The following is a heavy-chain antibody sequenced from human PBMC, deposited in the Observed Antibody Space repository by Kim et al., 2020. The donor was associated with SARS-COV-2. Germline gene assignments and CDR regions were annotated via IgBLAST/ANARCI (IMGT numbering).Heavy chain of an antibody. D-gene: IGHD1-26*01. Sequence: ADSLKGRVTISTHKSKNTLYRQMNSLRAEDTAVYYCARYLRGSYSWVFDYWGQGTLVTVSS. V-gene: IGHV3-30*01. J-gene: IGHJ4*02. CDR3: ARYLRGSYSWVFDY.